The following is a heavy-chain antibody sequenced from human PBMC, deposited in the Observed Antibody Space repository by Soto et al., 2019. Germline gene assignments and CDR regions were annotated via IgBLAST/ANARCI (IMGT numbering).Heavy chain of an antibody. J-gene: IGHJ4*02. CDR1: GGSISSGDYY. D-gene: IGHD6-19*01. V-gene: IGHV4-30-4*01. Sequence: PSETLSLTCTVSGGSISSGDYYWSWIRQPPEKGLEWIGYIYYSGSTYYNPSLKSRVTISVDTSKNQFSLKLSSVTAADTAVYYCARLTPGYSSGWFIDSWGQGTLVTVSS. CDR3: ARLTPGYSSGWFIDS. CDR2: IYYSGST.